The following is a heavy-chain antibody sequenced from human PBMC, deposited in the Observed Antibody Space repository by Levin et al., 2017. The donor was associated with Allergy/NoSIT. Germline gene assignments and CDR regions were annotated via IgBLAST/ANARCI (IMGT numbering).Heavy chain of an antibody. CDR2: ISGYNGKT. Sequence: PGESLKISCKASGYTFTNYGVAWVRQFPGQGLEWMGWISGYNGKTNYPQKLQGRVTLTMDTSTTPVFLELRGLRSDDTAVYYGARDGVCDFGSPQYWGYFDLWGQGTLVTVSS. CDR1: GYTFTNYG. V-gene: IGHV1-18*01. D-gene: IGHD2-21*01. J-gene: IGHJ4*02. CDR3: ARDGVCDFGSPQYWGYFDL.